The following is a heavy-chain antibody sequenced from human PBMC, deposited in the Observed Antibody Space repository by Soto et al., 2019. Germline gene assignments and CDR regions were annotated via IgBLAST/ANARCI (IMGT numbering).Heavy chain of an antibody. CDR1: GGSISSYY. CDR2: IYYGGST. J-gene: IGHJ4*02. V-gene: IGHV4-59*01. Sequence: SETLSLTCTVSGGSISSYYLSWIRQPPGKGLEWIGYIYYGGSTNYNPSLKSRVTISVDTSKNQFSLKLSSVTTADTAVYYCARVIPAYYDSSGYSAGFDYWGQGTLVTVSS. CDR3: ARVIPAYYDSSGYSAGFDY. D-gene: IGHD3-22*01.